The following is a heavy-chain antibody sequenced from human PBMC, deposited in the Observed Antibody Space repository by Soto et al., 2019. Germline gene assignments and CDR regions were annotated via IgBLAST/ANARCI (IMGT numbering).Heavy chain of an antibody. J-gene: IGHJ4*02. CDR3: TTETFIAAAGVDY. D-gene: IGHD6-13*01. CDR2: IKSKTDGGTT. CDR1: GFTFSNAW. V-gene: IGHV3-15*01. Sequence: LRLSCAASGFTFSNAWMSWVRQAPGKGLEWVGRIKSKTDGGTTDYAAPVKGRFTISRDDSKNTLYLQMNSLKTEDTAVYYCTTETFIAAAGVDYWGQGTLVTVSS.